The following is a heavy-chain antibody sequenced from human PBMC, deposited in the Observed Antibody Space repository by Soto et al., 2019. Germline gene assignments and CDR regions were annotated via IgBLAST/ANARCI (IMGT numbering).Heavy chain of an antibody. CDR3: ASPGRDRGALHY. CDR2: IYYSGST. V-gene: IGHV4-59*08. D-gene: IGHD3-10*01. J-gene: IGHJ4*02. CDR1: NDSISTYY. Sequence: QVQLQESGPGLVKPSETLSLTCTVSNDSISTYYWTWIRQPPGKGLEWIGFIYYSGSTNYNPSPPMPLXXXVXSSKNQCSLKMNSATAADTAVYYCASPGRDRGALHYWGQGTLVTVSS.